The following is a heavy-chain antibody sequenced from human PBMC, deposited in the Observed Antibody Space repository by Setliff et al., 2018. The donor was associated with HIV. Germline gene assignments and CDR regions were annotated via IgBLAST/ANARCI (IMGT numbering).Heavy chain of an antibody. CDR1: GFSFNNYW. CDR3: ATDPGDRLWGAFDI. D-gene: IGHD3-10*01. V-gene: IGHV3-7*03. CDR2: IKKDGSQK. J-gene: IGHJ3*02. Sequence: GGSLRLSCAASGFSFNNYWMTWVRQAPGKGLEWVADIKKDGSQKEYGDAVKGRFTITRDNAKNSLYLQMDNLRAEDTAVYYCATDPGDRLWGAFDIWGQGTMVTVSS.